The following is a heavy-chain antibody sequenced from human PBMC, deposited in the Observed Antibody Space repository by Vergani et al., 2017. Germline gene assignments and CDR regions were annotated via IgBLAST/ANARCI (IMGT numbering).Heavy chain of an antibody. CDR3: AKTHDFSSLYSSYNWFDP. J-gene: IGHJ5*02. D-gene: IGHD3-3*01. CDR1: ESSFISNE. Sequence: EVMLVQSGAEVKKPGESLKISCKYSESSFISNEIAWVRQMSGKGLQWMGNINPIDSKIADSPSFQGQAIMSLDKSITTAYLQWRSLKASDTATYYCAKTHDFSSLYSSYNWFDPWGQGTQVTVSS. CDR2: INPIDSKI. V-gene: IGHV5-51*03.